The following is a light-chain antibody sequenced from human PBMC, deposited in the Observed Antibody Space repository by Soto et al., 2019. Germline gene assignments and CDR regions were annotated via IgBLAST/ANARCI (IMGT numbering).Light chain of an antibody. CDR1: QSISSW. V-gene: IGKV1-5*03. CDR2: KAS. J-gene: IGKJ1*01. Sequence: DIQRTQSPSTLSASVGDRVTITCRASQSISSWLAWYQQKPGKAPKLLIYKASSLESGVPSRFSGSGSGTEFTLTISSLQPDDFATYYCQHSKTFGQGTKGEIK. CDR3: QHSKT.